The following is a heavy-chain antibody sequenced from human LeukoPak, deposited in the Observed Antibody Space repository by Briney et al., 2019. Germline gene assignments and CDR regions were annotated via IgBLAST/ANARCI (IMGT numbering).Heavy chain of an antibody. CDR2: ISDDGATI. D-gene: IGHD3-9*01. Sequence: GGSLRLSCAASGFTFSSYTMSWVRQAPGKGLEWVSVISDDGATIYYADSVKGRFTISRDNSKNTLYLQMNSLRAEDTAVYYCAKILNRIKDFDYWGQGTLVTVSS. CDR3: AKILNRIKDFDY. J-gene: IGHJ4*02. CDR1: GFTFSSYT. V-gene: IGHV3-23*01.